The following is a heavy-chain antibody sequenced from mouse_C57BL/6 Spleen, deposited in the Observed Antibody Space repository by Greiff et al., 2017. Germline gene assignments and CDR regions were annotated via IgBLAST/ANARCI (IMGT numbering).Heavy chain of an antibody. J-gene: IGHJ4*01. D-gene: IGHD1-1*01. Sequence: EVQLQQSGPELVKPGASVKIPCKASGYTFTDYNMDWVKQSHGKSLEWIGDINPNNGGTIYNQKFKGKATLTVDKSSSTAYMELRSLPSEDTAVYYCARRITTVVAHMDYWGQGTSVTVSS. CDR2: INPNNGGT. CDR3: ARRITTVVAHMDY. V-gene: IGHV1-18*01. CDR1: GYTFTDYN.